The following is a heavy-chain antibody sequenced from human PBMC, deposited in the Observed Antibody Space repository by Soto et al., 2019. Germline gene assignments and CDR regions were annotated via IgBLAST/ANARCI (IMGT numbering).Heavy chain of an antibody. CDR3: ARPPGYISDWYYFDL. CDR2: INPKSGGT. Sequence: ASVKVSCKASGYTFTGYYMHWVRQAPGQGLEWMGWINPKSGGTNYAQKFQGRVSMTWDTSLNTAYMELSSPMSEDTAVYYCARPPGYISDWYYFDLWGQGTQVTVSS. D-gene: IGHD3-9*01. CDR1: GYTFTGYY. J-gene: IGHJ4*02. V-gene: IGHV1-2*02.